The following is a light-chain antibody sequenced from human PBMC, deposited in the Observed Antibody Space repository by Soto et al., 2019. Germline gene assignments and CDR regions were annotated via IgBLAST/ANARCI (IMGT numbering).Light chain of an antibody. J-gene: IGLJ1*01. CDR1: SSDVGGYNY. V-gene: IGLV2-14*01. Sequence: QSALTQPASVSGSPGQSITISCTGTSSDVGGYNYVSWYQQHPGKAPKLMIYDVRNRPSGVSNRFSGSKSVNTASLTTSGLQAEDEADYYCSSYTSISTYVFGTGT. CDR3: SSYTSISTYV. CDR2: DVR.